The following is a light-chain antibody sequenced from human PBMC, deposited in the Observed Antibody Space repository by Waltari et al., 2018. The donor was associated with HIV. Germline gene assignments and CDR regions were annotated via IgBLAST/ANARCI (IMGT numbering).Light chain of an antibody. V-gene: IGLV2-23*02. CDR1: SSDIGSNNL. CDR3: CSYAGSPTFVI. J-gene: IGLJ2*01. CDR2: DVN. Sequence: QSALTQPASVSASLGQSITISCTGTSSDIGSNNLISWYQQYPGKAPKVIIYDVNKWPSGVSHRFSGFKAANTASLTISGLQAEDEADYYCCSYAGSPTFVIFGGGTKVTVL.